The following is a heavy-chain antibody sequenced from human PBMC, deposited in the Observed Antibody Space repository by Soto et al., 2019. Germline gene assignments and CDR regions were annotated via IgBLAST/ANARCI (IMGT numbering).Heavy chain of an antibody. CDR3: AREKSGYYDY. CDR1: GYTFTNDD. V-gene: IGHV1-8*01. D-gene: IGHD3-3*01. Sequence: QVQLVQSGAEVKKPGASVKVSLRASGYTFTNDDINWVRQATGQGLEWMGWMNPNSGNTGYAQKFQGRVTMTRNTSISTAYLELSSLRSEDTAVYYCAREKSGYYDYWGQGTLVTVSP. J-gene: IGHJ4*02. CDR2: MNPNSGNT.